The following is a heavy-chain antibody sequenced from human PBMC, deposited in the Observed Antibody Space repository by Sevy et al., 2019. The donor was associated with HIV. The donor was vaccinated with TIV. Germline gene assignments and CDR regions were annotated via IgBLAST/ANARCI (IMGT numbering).Heavy chain of an antibody. CDR3: AKDPFRNYYGSGSSYYYYGMDV. CDR2: MKEDGSEK. V-gene: IGHV3-7*01. D-gene: IGHD3-10*01. CDR1: GFTFSSYW. Sequence: GGSLRLSCAASGFTFSSYWMSWVRQAPGKGLEWVATMKEDGSEKSYVDSVKGRFTISRDNAKNTLYLQMNSLRAEDTAVYYCAKDPFRNYYGSGSSYYYYGMDVWGQRTTVTVSS. J-gene: IGHJ6*02.